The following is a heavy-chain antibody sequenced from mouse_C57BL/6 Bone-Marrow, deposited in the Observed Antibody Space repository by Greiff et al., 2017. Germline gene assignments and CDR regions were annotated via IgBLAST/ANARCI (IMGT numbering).Heavy chain of an antibody. V-gene: IGHV1-52*01. CDR2: IDPSDSET. CDR1: GYTFTSYW. J-gene: IGHJ2*01. CDR3: ASLYDGYYAPFDY. D-gene: IGHD2-3*01. Sequence: QVQLQQPGAELVRPGSSVKLSCKASGYTFTSYWMHWVKQRPIQGLEWIGNIDPSDSETPYNQKFKDKATLTVDKSSSTAYMQLSSLTSEDSAVYYCASLYDGYYAPFDYWGQGTTLTVSS.